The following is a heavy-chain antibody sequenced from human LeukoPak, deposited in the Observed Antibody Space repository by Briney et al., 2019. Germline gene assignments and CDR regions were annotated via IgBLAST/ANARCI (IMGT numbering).Heavy chain of an antibody. CDR3: TTDGSGSYYPPGF. CDR2: IKSKTDGGTT. V-gene: IGHV3-15*01. J-gene: IGHJ4*02. Sequence: GGSLRLSCAASGFTFSNAWTSWVRQAPGKGLEWVGRIKSKTDGGTTDYAAPVKGRFTISRDDSKNTLYLQMNSLKTEDTAVYYCTTDGSGSYYPPGFWGQGTLVTVSS. D-gene: IGHD1-26*01. CDR1: GFTFSNAW.